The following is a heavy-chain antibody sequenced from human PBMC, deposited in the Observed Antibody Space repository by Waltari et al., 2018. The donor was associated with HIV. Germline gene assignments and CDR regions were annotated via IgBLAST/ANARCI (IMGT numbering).Heavy chain of an antibody. CDR2: IYYTGRA. D-gene: IGHD1-26*01. V-gene: IGHV4-39*01. CDR1: GGSVSRRSYF. Sequence: QLQLQESGPGLVKPSETLSLTCTVSGGSVSRRSYFWGWIRQPPGEGLEWVGRIYYTGRAYYNPSLKSRVTISVDTSKNQFSLKVTSVTAADTAVYYCARHALRVGAAYWNFDLWGRGTLVTVSS. J-gene: IGHJ2*01. CDR3: ARHALRVGAAYWNFDL.